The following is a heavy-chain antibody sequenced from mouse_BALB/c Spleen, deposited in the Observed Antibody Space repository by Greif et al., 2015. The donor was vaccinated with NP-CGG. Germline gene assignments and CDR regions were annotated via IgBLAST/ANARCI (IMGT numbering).Heavy chain of an antibody. D-gene: IGHD2-10*02. CDR3: ARLRYGNYDAMDY. V-gene: IGHV1S81*02. CDR1: GYTFTSHW. Sequence: QVQLQQSGAELVKPGASVKLSCKASGYTFTSHWMHWVKQRPGQGLEWIGEINPSNGRTNYNEKFKSKATLTVDKSSSTAYMQLSSLTSEDSAVYYCARLRYGNYDAMDYWGQGTSVTVSS. CDR2: INPSNGRT. J-gene: IGHJ4*01.